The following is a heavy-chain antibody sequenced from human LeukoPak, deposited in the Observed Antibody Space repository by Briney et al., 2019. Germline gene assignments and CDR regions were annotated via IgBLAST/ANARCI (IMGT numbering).Heavy chain of an antibody. D-gene: IGHD2-2*01. CDR3: ARDRNIVVVPAATEGSFDY. CDR1: GFTFSSYS. CDR2: ISSSSSYI. J-gene: IGHJ4*02. V-gene: IGHV3-21*01. Sequence: GGSLRLSCAASGFTFSSYSMNWVRQAPGKGLEWVSSISSSSSYIYYADSVKGRFTISRDNAKNSLYLQMNSLRAEDTAVYYCARDRNIVVVPAATEGSFDYWGQGTLVTVSS.